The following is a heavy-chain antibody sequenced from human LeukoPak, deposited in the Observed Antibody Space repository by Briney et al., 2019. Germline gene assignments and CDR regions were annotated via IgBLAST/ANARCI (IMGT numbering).Heavy chain of an antibody. D-gene: IGHD6-13*01. Sequence: SVKVSCKASGGTFSSYAISWVRQAPGQGLEWMGGTIPIFGTANYAQKFQGRVSITADESTSTAYMELSSLRSEDTAVYYCARATSSSSHSSSWFLPFDYWGQGTLVTVSS. J-gene: IGHJ4*02. V-gene: IGHV1-69*13. CDR2: TIPIFGTA. CDR3: ARATSSSSHSSSWFLPFDY. CDR1: GGTFSSYA.